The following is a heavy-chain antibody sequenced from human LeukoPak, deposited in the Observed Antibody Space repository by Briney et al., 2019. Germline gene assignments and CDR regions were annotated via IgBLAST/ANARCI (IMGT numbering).Heavy chain of an antibody. V-gene: IGHV1-18*04. CDR2: ISAYNGNT. Sequence: GASVKVSCKASGYTFTSYGISWVRQAPGQGLEWMGWISAYNGNTNYAQKLQGRVTMATDTSTSTAYMELRSLRSDDTAVYYCARESGYYYGSGSSTAYYYYYGMDVWGKGTTVTVSS. CDR1: GYTFTSYG. D-gene: IGHD3-10*01. J-gene: IGHJ6*04. CDR3: ARESGYYYGSGSSTAYYYYYGMDV.